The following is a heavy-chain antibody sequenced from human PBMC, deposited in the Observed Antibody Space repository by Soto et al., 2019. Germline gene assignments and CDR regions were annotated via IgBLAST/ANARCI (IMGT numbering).Heavy chain of an antibody. CDR1: GDSISSSRYY. V-gene: IGHV4-39*07. J-gene: IGHJ4*01. Sequence: SETLSLTCTVSGDSISSSRYYWGWIRQPPGMGLEWIGTIYHSGSTYYNPSLKSRLTISVDTSKNQFSLKLTSVTAADTAVYYCARLRGRTYSHYYFDYWGRGTLVTVSS. D-gene: IGHD3-10*01. CDR2: IYHSGST. CDR3: ARLRGRTYSHYYFDY.